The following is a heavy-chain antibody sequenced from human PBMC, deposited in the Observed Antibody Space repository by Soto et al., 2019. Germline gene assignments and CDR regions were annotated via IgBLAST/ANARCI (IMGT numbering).Heavy chain of an antibody. CDR2: INYSGTT. V-gene: IGHV4-59*01. CDR3: ARDYYDTTHFFDY. CDR1: GGSISTYY. D-gene: IGHD3-22*01. J-gene: IGHJ4*02. Sequence: LSLTCTVSGGSISTYYWSWIRQPPGKGLEYIGYINYSGTTKYNPSLKSRVTMSVDTSKNQSSLKVSSVTAADTAVYYCARDYYDTTHFFDYWGRGTLVTVSS.